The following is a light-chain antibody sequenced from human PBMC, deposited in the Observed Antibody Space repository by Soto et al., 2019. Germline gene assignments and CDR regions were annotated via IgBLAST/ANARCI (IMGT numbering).Light chain of an antibody. CDR1: QSVSFY. CDR3: QQRRDWPPLT. V-gene: IGKV3-11*01. J-gene: IGKJ4*01. Sequence: EIVLTQSPATLSLSPGERATLSCRASQSVSFYLAWYQQKPGQAPRLLIYDASNRATGIAATFSGSGSGTDFTLTISSLEPEDFAVYYCQQRRDWPPLTFGGGTKVEIK. CDR2: DAS.